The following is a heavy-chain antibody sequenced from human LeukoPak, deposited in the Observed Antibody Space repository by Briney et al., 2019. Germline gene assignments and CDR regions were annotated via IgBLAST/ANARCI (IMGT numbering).Heavy chain of an antibody. CDR1: RFTFSSYA. CDR3: AKDQGYSGYDYPDY. D-gene: IGHD5-12*01. J-gene: IGHJ4*02. V-gene: IGHV3-23*01. CDR2: ISGSGGST. Sequence: GGSLRLSCAASRFTFSSYAMSWVRQAPGKGLEWVSAISGSGGSTYYADSVKGRFTISRDNSKNTLYLQMNSLRAEDTAVYYCAKDQGYSGYDYPDYWGQGTLVTVSS.